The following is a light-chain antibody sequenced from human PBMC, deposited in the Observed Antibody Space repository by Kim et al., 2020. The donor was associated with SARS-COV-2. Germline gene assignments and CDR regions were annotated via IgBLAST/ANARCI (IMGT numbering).Light chain of an antibody. Sequence: EVVLTQSPATLSLSPGERATLSCRASQNVDVYLAWYQQRPGQAPRLLIYDTFERAAGIPARFSGSGSGTDFSLTISSLEPEDFAVYYCQQRKIWPPITFGQGTRLEIK. V-gene: IGKV3-11*01. J-gene: IGKJ5*01. CDR1: QNVDVY. CDR2: DTF. CDR3: QQRKIWPPIT.